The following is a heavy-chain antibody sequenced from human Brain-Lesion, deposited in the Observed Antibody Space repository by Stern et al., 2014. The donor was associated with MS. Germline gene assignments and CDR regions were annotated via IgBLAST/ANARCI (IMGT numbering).Heavy chain of an antibody. V-gene: IGHV3-33*01. D-gene: IGHD3-22*01. J-gene: IGHJ6*02. CDR1: GFSFRTYG. CDR2: IWNDGSNT. Sequence: VQLVESGGGVVQPGRSLRLSCAAAGFSFRTYGMNWVRQAPGKGLGGGAVIWNDGSNTNYADSVKGRFTISRDNSKNTLYLQMNSLRAEDTAVYYCARENPYDSSGYRPYYNFYGMDVWGQGTTVTVSS. CDR3: ARENPYDSSGYRPYYNFYGMDV.